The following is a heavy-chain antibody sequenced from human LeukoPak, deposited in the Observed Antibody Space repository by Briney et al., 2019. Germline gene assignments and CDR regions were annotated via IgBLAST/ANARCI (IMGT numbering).Heavy chain of an antibody. CDR2: ISSSSSTI. J-gene: IGHJ6*02. D-gene: IGHD3-10*01. CDR3: ARDHYFSPGITMVRGSYGMDV. Sequence: GGSLRLSCAASGFTFSSYSMNWVRQAPGKGLEWVSYISSSSSTIYYADSVKGRFTISRDNAKNSLYLQMNSLRAEDTAVYYCARDHYFSPGITMVRGSYGMDVSGQGTTVPVSS. V-gene: IGHV3-48*01. CDR1: GFTFSSYS.